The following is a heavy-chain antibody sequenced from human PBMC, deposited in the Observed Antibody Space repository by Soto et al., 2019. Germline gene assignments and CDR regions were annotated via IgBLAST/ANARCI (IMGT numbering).Heavy chain of an antibody. CDR2: IYYSGST. CDR3: ARGSLLWFGELLYAYYYGMVV. CDR1: GGSISSYY. D-gene: IGHD3-10*01. Sequence: SETLSLTCTVSGGSISSYYWSWIRQPPGKGLEWIGYIYYSGSTNYNPSLKSRVTISVDTSKNQFSLKLSSVTAADTAVYYCARGSLLWFGELLYAYYYGMVVWGQGTTVTVSS. V-gene: IGHV4-59*12. J-gene: IGHJ6*02.